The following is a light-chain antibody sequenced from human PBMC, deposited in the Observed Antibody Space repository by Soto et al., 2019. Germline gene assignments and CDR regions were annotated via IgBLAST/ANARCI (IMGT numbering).Light chain of an antibody. Sequence: DIQMTQSPSSLSASVRDRVTITCRARQSISSYLNWYQQKPGNAPKLLIYAASSLRSWAPARFSGSGSATDFTLTISSMKPEDFATEYCQQSYSTLHFGPGTQVDI. CDR3: QQSYSTLH. J-gene: IGKJ3*01. CDR1: QSISSY. V-gene: IGKV1-39*01. CDR2: AAS.